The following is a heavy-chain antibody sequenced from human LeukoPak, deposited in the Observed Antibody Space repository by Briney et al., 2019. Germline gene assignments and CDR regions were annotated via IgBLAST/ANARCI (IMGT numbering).Heavy chain of an antibody. Sequence: GGSLRLSCAASGFTFSTYSMNWVRQAPGKGLEWVSSIDSSGGYMFYADSVKGRFIISGDNAKDSLYLQMNSLRAEDTAVYYCARRGYSYGLTFDYWGQGTLVTVSS. CDR2: IDSSGGYM. J-gene: IGHJ4*02. CDR1: GFTFSTYS. CDR3: ARRGYSYGLTFDY. V-gene: IGHV3-21*06. D-gene: IGHD5-18*01.